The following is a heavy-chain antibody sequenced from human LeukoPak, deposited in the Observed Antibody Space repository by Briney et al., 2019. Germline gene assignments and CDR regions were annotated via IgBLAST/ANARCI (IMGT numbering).Heavy chain of an antibody. CDR1: GFTVSSNY. Sequence: PGGSLRLSCAAPGFTVSSNYMSWVRQAPGKGLEWVSVIYSGGSTYYADSVKGRFTISRDNSKNTLYLQMNSLRAEDTAVYYCARGTAGYSSTTDYWGQGTLVTVSS. V-gene: IGHV3-53*01. CDR2: IYSGGST. D-gene: IGHD6-13*01. CDR3: ARGTAGYSSTTDY. J-gene: IGHJ4*02.